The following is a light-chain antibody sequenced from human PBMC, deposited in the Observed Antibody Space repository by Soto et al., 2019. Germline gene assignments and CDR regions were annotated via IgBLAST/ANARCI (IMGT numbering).Light chain of an antibody. Sequence: DIKMTHSPSTVSASKRDRVTITCRASQSISSWLAWYQQKQGKAPKLLIYDASSLESGVPSRFSGSGSGTEFTLTISSLQPDDFATYYCQHYNSYSWTFGQGTKVDIK. CDR2: DAS. J-gene: IGKJ1*01. CDR1: QSISSW. CDR3: QHYNSYSWT. V-gene: IGKV1-5*01.